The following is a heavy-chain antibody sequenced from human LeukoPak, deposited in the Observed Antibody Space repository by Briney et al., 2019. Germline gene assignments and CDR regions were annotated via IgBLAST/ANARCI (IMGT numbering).Heavy chain of an antibody. CDR1: GFTFSSYS. Sequence: PGGSLRLSCAASGFTFSSYSMNWVRQAPGKGLEWVSSISSSNSYIYYADSVKGRFTISRDNAKNSLYLQMNSLRAEDTAVYYCARLGVDTAMGFDYWGQGTLVTVSS. V-gene: IGHV3-21*01. J-gene: IGHJ4*02. D-gene: IGHD5-18*01. CDR3: ARLGVDTAMGFDY. CDR2: ISSSNSYI.